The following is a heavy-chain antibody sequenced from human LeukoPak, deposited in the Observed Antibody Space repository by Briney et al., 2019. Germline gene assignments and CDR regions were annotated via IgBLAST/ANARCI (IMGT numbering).Heavy chain of an antibody. CDR3: AKGAGGFSYYNWFDP. CDR1: GGSISSSSYS. D-gene: IGHD5-18*01. CDR2: MFYSGST. V-gene: IGHV4-39*07. Sequence: SETLSLTCTVSGGSISSSSYSWGWIRQPPGKGLEWIGSMFYSGSTYYNPSLKSRVTISIDASKNQFSLKLSSVTAADTAIYYCAKGAGGFSYYNWFDPWGQGTLVTVSS. J-gene: IGHJ5*02.